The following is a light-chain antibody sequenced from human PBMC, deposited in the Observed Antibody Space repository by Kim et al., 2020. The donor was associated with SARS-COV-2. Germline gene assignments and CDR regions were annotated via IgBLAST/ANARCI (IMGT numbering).Light chain of an antibody. CDR2: DVS. CDR1: SSDVGGHNY. CDR3: SSYTSTSTVV. Sequence: QSALTQPASVSGSPGQPITISCTGTSSDVGGHNYVSWYQQHPGKAPRLMIYDVSYRPSGVSNRFSGSKSGNTASLTISGLQVEDEADYHCSSYTSTSTVVFGGGTQLTVL. V-gene: IGLV2-14*03. J-gene: IGLJ2*01.